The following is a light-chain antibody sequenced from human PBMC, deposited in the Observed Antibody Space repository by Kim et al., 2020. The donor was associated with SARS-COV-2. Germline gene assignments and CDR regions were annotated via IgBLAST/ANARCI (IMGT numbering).Light chain of an antibody. V-gene: IGLV1-40*01. Sequence: QSELTQPPSVSGALGQRVTISCTGSNSNIGAGYDVHWYQQFPGTAPKLLIYDNANRPSGVPDRFSGSKSGASASLVITGLQTEDEADYFCQSQDISMRLWVFGGGTKVTVL. J-gene: IGLJ3*02. CDR2: DNA. CDR1: NSNIGAGYD. CDR3: QSQDISMRLWV.